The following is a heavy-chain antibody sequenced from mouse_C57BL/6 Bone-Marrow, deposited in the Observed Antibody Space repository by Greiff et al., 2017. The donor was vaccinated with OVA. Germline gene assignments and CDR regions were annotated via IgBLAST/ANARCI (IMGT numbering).Heavy chain of an antibody. CDR2: ISYSGST. J-gene: IGHJ1*03. D-gene: IGHD1-1*01. CDR3: ARNLIYYYGSSWYFDV. CDR1: GYSITSDY. V-gene: IGHV3-8*01. Sequence: VQLQQSGPGLAKPSQTLSLTCSVTGYSITSDYWNWIRKFPGNKLEYMGYISYSGSTYYNPSLKSRISITRDTSKNQYYLQLNSVTTEDTATYYCARNLIYYYGSSWYFDVWGTGTTVTVSS.